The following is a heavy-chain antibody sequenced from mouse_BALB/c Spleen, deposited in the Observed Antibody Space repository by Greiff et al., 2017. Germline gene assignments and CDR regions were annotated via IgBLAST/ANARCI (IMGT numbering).Heavy chain of an antibody. Sequence: QVQLQQPGAELVMPGASVKMSCKASGYTFTDYWMHWVKQRPGQGLEWIGAIDTSDSYTSYNQKFKDKATLTADKSSSTAYMQLSSLTSEDSAVYYCARMGYYGSYWYFDVWGAGTTVTVSS. CDR2: IDTSDSYT. CDR3: ARMGYYGSYWYFDV. CDR1: GYTFTDYW. V-gene: IGHV1-69*01. D-gene: IGHD1-1*01. J-gene: IGHJ1*01.